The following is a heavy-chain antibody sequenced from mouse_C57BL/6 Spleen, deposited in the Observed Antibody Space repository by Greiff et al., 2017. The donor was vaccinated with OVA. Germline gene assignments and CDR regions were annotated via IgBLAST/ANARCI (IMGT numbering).Heavy chain of an antibody. CDR2: ISDGGSYT. CDR1: GFTFSSYA. V-gene: IGHV5-4*03. CDR3: ARGGRDSHFDY. J-gene: IGHJ2*01. Sequence: EVMLVESGGGLVKPGGSLKLSCAASGFTFSSYAMSWVRQTPEKRLEWVATISDGGSYTYYPDNVKGRFTISRDNAKNNLYLQMSHLKSEDTAMYYRARGGRDSHFDYWGQGTTLTVSS.